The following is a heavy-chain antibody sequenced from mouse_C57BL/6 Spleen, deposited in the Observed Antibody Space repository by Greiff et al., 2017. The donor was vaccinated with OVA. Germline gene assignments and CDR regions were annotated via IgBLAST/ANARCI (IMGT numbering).Heavy chain of an antibody. CDR1: GYTFTSYW. V-gene: IGHV1-59*01. CDR3: ARSGSSVVGVDY. D-gene: IGHD1-1*01. J-gene: IGHJ2*01. Sequence: QVQLQQSGAELVRPGTSVKLSCKASGYTFTSYWMHWVKQRPGQGLEWIGVIDPSDSYTNYNQKFKGKATLTVDTSSSTAYMQLSSLTSEDSAVYYGARSGSSVVGVDYWGQGTTLTVSS. CDR2: IDPSDSYT.